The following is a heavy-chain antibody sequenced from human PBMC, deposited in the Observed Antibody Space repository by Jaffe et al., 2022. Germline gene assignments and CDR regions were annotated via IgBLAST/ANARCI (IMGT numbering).Heavy chain of an antibody. V-gene: IGHV1-69*01. CDR1: GGTFSSYA. CDR2: IIPIFGTA. D-gene: IGHD2-2*01. J-gene: IGHJ4*02. Sequence: QVQLVQSGAEVKKPGSSVKVSCKASGGTFSSYAISWVRQAPGQGLEWMGGIIPIFGTANYAQKFQGRVTITADESTSTAYMELSSLRSEDTAVYYCARDGPLVKYQDAYYFDYWGQGTLVTVSS. CDR3: ARDGPLVKYQDAYYFDY.